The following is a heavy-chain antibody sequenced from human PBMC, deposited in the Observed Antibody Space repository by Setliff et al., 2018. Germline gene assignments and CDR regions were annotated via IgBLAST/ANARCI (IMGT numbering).Heavy chain of an antibody. D-gene: IGHD1-26*01. CDR2: INHSGST. V-gene: IGHV4-34*01. Sequence: SETLSLTCAVYGGSFSGYYWSWIRQPPGKGLEWIGEINHSGSTNYNPSLKSRVTISVDTSKNQFSLKLSSVTAADTAVYYCARLGGVGATILNYFDYWGQGTLVTVSS. CDR1: GGSFSGYY. CDR3: ARLGGVGATILNYFDY. J-gene: IGHJ4*02.